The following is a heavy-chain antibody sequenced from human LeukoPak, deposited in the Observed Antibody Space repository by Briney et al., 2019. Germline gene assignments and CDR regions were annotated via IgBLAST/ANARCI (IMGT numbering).Heavy chain of an antibody. J-gene: IGHJ4*02. CDR2: IYYSGST. Sequence: SETLSLTCTVSGGSISSYYWSWIRQPPGKGLEWIGYIYYSGSTNYKPSLKSRVTISVETSKNQFSLKLTSVTAADTAVYYCARVSGSYYQSDLDYWGQGTLVTVSS. CDR3: ARVSGSYYQSDLDY. CDR1: GGSISSYY. V-gene: IGHV4-59*01. D-gene: IGHD1-26*01.